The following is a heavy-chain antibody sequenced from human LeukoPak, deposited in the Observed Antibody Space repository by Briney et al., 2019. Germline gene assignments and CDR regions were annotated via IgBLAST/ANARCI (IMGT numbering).Heavy chain of an antibody. Sequence: ASVKVSCKASGHTFTSYGISWVRQAPGQGLEWMRWISAYNGNTNYAQKLQGRVTMTTDTSTSTAYMELRSLRSDDTAVYYCARDPYDSSGTWSDYWGQGTLVTVSS. V-gene: IGHV1-18*01. CDR3: ARDPYDSSGTWSDY. CDR2: ISAYNGNT. J-gene: IGHJ4*02. CDR1: GHTFTSYG. D-gene: IGHD3-22*01.